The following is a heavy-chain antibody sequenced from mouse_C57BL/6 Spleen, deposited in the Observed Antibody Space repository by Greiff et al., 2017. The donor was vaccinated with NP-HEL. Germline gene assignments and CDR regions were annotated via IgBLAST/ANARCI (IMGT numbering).Heavy chain of an antibody. CDR3: ARGELGFAY. J-gene: IGHJ3*01. Sequence: LEESGAELARPGASVKMSCKASGYTFTSYTMHWVKQRPGQGLEWIGYINPSSGYTKYNQKFKDKATLTADKSSSTAYMQLSSLTSEDSAVYYCARGELGFAYWGQGTLVTVSA. CDR1: GYTFTSYT. V-gene: IGHV1-4*01. CDR2: INPSSGYT.